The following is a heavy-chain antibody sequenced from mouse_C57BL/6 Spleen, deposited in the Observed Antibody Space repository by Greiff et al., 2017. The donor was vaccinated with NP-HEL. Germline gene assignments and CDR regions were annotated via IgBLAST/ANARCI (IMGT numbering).Heavy chain of an antibody. V-gene: IGHV5-9-1*02. CDR1: GFTFSSYA. J-gene: IGHJ4*01. D-gene: IGHD2-1*01. CDR3: THYGNSLGAMDY. CDR2: ISSGGDYI. Sequence: EVQRVESGEGLVKPGGSLKLSCAASGFTFSSYAMSWVRQTPEKRLEWVAYISSGGDYIYYADTVKGRFTISRDNARNTLYLQMSSLKSEDSAMYYCTHYGNSLGAMDYWGQGTSVTVSS.